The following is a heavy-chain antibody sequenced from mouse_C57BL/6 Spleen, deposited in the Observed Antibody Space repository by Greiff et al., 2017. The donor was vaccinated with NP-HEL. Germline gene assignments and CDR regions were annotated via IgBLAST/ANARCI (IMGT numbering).Heavy chain of an antibody. V-gene: IGHV5-17*01. CDR3: LTGSWAMDC. CDR2: ISSGSGTI. Sequence: EVKLVESGGGLVKPGGSLKLSCAASGFTFSDYGMHWVRQAPEKGLEWVAYISSGSGTIYYADTVKGRFTISRDNAKNTLFLQMTSLRSEDTAMYYCLTGSWAMDCWGQRTSVTVSS. J-gene: IGHJ4*01. CDR1: GFTFSDYG. D-gene: IGHD4-1*01.